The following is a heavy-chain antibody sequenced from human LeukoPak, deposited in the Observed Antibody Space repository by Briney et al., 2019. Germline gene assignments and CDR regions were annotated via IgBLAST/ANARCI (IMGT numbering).Heavy chain of an antibody. V-gene: IGHV4-34*01. D-gene: IGHD2-2*01. CDR1: GGSFSGYY. CDR2: INHSGST. J-gene: IGHJ4*02. Sequence: SETLSLTCAVYGGSFSGYYWSWIRQPPGKGLESIGEINHSGSTNYNPSLKSRVTISVDTSKNQFSLKLSSVTAADTAVYYCARAPGYCSSTSCVIDYWGQGTLVTVSS. CDR3: ARAPGYCSSTSCVIDY.